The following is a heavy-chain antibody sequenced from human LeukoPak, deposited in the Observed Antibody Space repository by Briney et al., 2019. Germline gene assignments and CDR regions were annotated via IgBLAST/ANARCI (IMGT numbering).Heavy chain of an antibody. V-gene: IGHV1-24*01. CDR1: GYTLTELS. CDR2: FDPEDGET. CDR3: ARRVGFVEIDDY. D-gene: IGHD3-10*01. Sequence: ASVKVSCKVSGYTLTELSMHWVRQAPGKGLEWMGGFDPEDGETIYAQKFQGRVTMTEDTSTDTAYMELSSLRSEDTAVYYCARRVGFVEIDDYWGQGTLVTVSS. J-gene: IGHJ4*02.